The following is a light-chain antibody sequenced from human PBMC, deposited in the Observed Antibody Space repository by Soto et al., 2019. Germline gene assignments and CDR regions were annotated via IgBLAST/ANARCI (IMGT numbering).Light chain of an antibody. CDR3: QQSGT. Sequence: DIQMTQSPSTLSASVGDRVTITCRASQSISSWLAWYQQKPGKAPKLLIYDASSLESGVPSRFSGSGSGTECTLTISSKQPDDFATSYCQQSGTFDPGTKVDIK. CDR1: QSISSW. V-gene: IGKV1-5*01. J-gene: IGKJ3*01. CDR2: DAS.